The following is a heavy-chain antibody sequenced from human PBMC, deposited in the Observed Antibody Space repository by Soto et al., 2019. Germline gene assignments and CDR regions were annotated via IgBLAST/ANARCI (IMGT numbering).Heavy chain of an antibody. Sequence: KTSETLSLTCTVSDGSISSYYWGWIRQPPGKGLEWVGQIHYSGSTNYNPSLKSRVTISVDTSKNQFSLNLRSVTAADTALYFCARGTGGWYFDYWGQGTLVTVSS. V-gene: IGHV4-59*01. J-gene: IGHJ4*02. CDR3: ARGTGGWYFDY. CDR2: IHYSGST. CDR1: DGSISSYY. D-gene: IGHD6-19*01.